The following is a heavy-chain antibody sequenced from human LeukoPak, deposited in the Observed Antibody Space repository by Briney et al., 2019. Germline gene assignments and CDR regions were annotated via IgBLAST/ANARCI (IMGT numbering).Heavy chain of an antibody. CDR2: ISAYNGNT. D-gene: IGHD1-26*01. CDR3: ASIVGATWEDAFDI. Sequence: GASVKVSCKASGYTFTSYGISWVRQAPGQGLEWMGWISAYNGNTNYAQKPQGRVTMTTDTSTSTAYMELRNLRSDDTAVYYCASIVGATWEDAFDIWGQGTMVTVSS. CDR1: GYTFTSYG. J-gene: IGHJ3*02. V-gene: IGHV1-18*01.